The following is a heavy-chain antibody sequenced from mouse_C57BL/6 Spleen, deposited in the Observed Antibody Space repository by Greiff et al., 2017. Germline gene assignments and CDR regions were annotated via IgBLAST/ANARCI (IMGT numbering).Heavy chain of an antibody. CDR1: GYTFTSYW. V-gene: IGHV1-50*01. CDR2: IDPSDSYT. Sequence: VQLQQSGAELVKPGASVKLSCKASGYTFTSYWMQWVKQRPGQGLEWIGEIDPSDSYTNYNQKFKGKATLTVDTSSSTAYMQRSSLTSEDSAVYYCARLRLSFGDYWGQGTSVTVAS. CDR3: ARLRLSFGDY. J-gene: IGHJ4*01.